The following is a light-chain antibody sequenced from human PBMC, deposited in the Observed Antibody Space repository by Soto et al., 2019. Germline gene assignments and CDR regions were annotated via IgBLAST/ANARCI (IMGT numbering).Light chain of an antibody. CDR1: QSVSSSY. CDR2: GAS. J-gene: IGKJ4*01. CDR3: HQYGSSPLT. Sequence: EIVLTQSPGTLSLSPGERATLSCRASQSVSSSYLAWYQQKPGQAPRLLIYGASSRATGIPDRFSGSGSGTDFTLTISRLEPEDFAVYYCHQYGSSPLTFRGGTKVEIK. V-gene: IGKV3-20*01.